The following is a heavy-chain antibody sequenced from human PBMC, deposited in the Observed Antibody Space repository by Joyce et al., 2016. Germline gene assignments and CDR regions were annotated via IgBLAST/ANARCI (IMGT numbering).Heavy chain of an antibody. D-gene: IGHD3-10*01. CDR2: IYHSGNS. V-gene: IGHV4-30-2*01. CDR1: GGSVTSTGYS. Sequence: QVQLRESGSGLVKPSETLSLTCSVSGGSVTSTGYSWTWIRQPPGKGLEWIGHIYHSGNSFYHPSLTSRVTISLDKAKNEFSLKLAAVTAADTAVYYCGTTHSASGSLYNDVFEPWGQGALVSVSS. CDR3: GTTHSASGSLYNDVFEP. J-gene: IGHJ5*02.